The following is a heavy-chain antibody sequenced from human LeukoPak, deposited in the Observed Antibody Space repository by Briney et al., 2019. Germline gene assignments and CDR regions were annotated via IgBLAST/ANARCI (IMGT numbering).Heavy chain of an antibody. D-gene: IGHD1-1*01. CDR2: IYSSGNT. V-gene: IGHV4-39*01. CDR1: GDSISSGRNY. Sequence: SETLSLTCSVSGDSISSGRNYWGWIRQSPGKGLEWIASIYSSGNTHSNPSLKSRVSISVDTSRNQVSLKLYSVTASDAAIYYCARHLSGTTMSHYFDFWGQGTLVTVSS. CDR3: ARHLSGTTMSHYFDF. J-gene: IGHJ4*02.